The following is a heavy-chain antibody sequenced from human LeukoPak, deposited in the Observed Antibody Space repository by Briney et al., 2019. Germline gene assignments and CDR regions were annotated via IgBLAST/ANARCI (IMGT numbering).Heavy chain of an antibody. V-gene: IGHV4-4*07. CDR1: GDSISGDS. CDR3: AKAVSGPHWCFDL. Sequence: SETLSLTCTVSGDSISGDSWSWIRQPAGKGLEWLGRVYPSGATDYNPSLNSRVTMSLDTSRNQLSLRLNSVTAADTAMYYCAKAVSGPHWCFDLWGRGTLVTVSS. J-gene: IGHJ2*01. D-gene: IGHD6-19*01. CDR2: VYPSGAT.